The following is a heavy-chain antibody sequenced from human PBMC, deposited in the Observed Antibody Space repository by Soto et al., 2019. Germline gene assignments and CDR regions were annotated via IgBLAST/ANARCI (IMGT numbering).Heavy chain of an antibody. D-gene: IGHD3-16*01. CDR3: AKGGTSHIYGIDV. Sequence: PGESLKISCAASGFTFSNYAMNWVRQAPGKGLEWVSIIGGIGQYTFYADSVKGRFTFSRDNPKNTMYLEMNNLRAEDTAIYFCAKGGTSHIYGIDVWGPGTTVTVSS. CDR1: GFTFSNYA. V-gene: IGHV3-23*01. CDR2: IGGIGQYT. J-gene: IGHJ6*02.